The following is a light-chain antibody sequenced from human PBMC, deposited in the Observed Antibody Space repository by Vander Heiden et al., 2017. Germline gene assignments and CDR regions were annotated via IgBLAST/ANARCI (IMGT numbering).Light chain of an antibody. CDR2: EVT. CDR1: SRCVGRYNR. Sequence: SCPGTSRCVGRYNRLPSYPQPPGTAPKLLIYEVTNRPSGVPDRFTASKYGNPPSLTISEPQTEDEANYYCFARRSDNTWVFGGGTKLTVL. V-gene: IGLV2-18*02. J-gene: IGLJ3*02. CDR3: FARRSDNTWV.